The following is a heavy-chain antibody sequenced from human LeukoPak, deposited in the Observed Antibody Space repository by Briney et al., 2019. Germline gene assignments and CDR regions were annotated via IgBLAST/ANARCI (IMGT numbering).Heavy chain of an antibody. V-gene: IGHV3-21*01. J-gene: IGHJ4*02. D-gene: IGHD3-22*01. CDR3: ATVNYDSSGYYYGTLDY. Sequence: GGSLRLSCATSGFTLSTYSMNWVRQAPGKGLEWVSSISTSSSIIYYADSVKGRFTISRHNAKNSLYLQMNSLRAEDTAVYYCATVNYDSSGYYYGTLDYWGQGTLVTVSS. CDR1: GFTLSTYS. CDR2: ISTSSSII.